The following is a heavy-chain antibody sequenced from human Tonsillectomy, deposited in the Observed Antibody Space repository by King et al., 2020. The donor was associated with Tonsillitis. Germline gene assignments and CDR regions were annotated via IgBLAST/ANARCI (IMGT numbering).Heavy chain of an antibody. J-gene: IGHJ4*02. CDR3: ATGGSSGCDY. CDR2: ISYDGSNK. Sequence: VQLVESGGGVVQPGRSLRLSCAASGFTFSSYGMHWVRQAPGKGLEWVAVISYDGSNKYYADSVKGRFTISRDTSKNTLYLQMNSLRAEDTSVYYCATGGSSGCDYWGQGTLVTVSS. V-gene: IGHV3-30*03. D-gene: IGHD6-19*01. CDR1: GFTFSSYG.